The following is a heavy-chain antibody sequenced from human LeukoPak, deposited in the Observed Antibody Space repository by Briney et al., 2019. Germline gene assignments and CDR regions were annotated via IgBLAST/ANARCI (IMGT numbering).Heavy chain of an antibody. D-gene: IGHD3-10*01. CDR3: ARDGWFGDYNWFDP. J-gene: IGHJ5*02. V-gene: IGHV3-48*01. CDR1: GFTFSSYS. Sequence: GGSLRLSCAASGFTFSSYSMNWVRQAPGKGLEWVSYISSASNTIYYANSVKGRFTISRDNAKNSLYLQMNSLRAEDTAMYYCARDGWFGDYNWFDPWGQGTLVTVSS. CDR2: ISSASNTI.